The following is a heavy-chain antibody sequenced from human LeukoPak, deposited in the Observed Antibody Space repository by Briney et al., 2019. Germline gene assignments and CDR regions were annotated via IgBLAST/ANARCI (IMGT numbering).Heavy chain of an antibody. CDR3: ARDYCSSTSCLFDY. V-gene: IGHV1-2*06. CDR2: INPNSGDT. D-gene: IGHD2-2*01. J-gene: IGHJ4*02. Sequence: GASVKVSCKASGYTFTGYHMYWVRQAPGQGLEWMGRINPNSGDTNYAQKFQGRVAMTRDTSISTAFMELTRLRSDDTAVYYCARDYCSSTSCLFDYWGQGTLVTVSS. CDR1: GYTFTGYH.